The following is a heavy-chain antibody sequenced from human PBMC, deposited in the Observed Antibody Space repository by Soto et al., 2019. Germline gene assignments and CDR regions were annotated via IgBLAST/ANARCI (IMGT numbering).Heavy chain of an antibody. CDR2: IYYSGST. J-gene: IGHJ4*02. CDR3: AISYYYDSRGYYPVDY. D-gene: IGHD3-22*01. V-gene: IGHV4-39*01. Sequence: SETLSLTCTVSGGSISSSSYYWGLNRQPPGKGLEWIGTIYYSGSTYYNPSLMSRVTISVDTSKNQFSLTLSSVTAADTAVYYCAISYYYDSRGYYPVDYWGQGTLVTVSS. CDR1: GGSISSSSYY.